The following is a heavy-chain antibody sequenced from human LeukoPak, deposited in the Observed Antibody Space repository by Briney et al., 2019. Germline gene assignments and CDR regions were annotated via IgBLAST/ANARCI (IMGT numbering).Heavy chain of an antibody. J-gene: IGHJ3*02. CDR1: GYTFTSYY. V-gene: IGHV1-46*01. Sequence: GASVKVSCKASGYTFTSYYMYWVRQAPGQGLEWTGIINPSGGSTIYAQKFQGRVTMTRDMSTSTVYMELSSLRSEDTAVYYCARPPYQDGTGYICAFDIWGQGTMVTVSP. CDR2: INPSGGST. CDR3: ARPPYQDGTGYICAFDI. D-gene: IGHD3-22*01.